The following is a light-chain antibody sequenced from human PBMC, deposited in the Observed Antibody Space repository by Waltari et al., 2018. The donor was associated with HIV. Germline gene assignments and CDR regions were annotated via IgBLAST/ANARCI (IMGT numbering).Light chain of an antibody. V-gene: IGLV2-14*03. J-gene: IGLJ1*01. Sequence: QSALTQPASVSGSPGQSITISCTGTSSDVGGYNYVSWYQQHPGKAPKLRIYDVSNRPSGVSNRFSGSKSGNTASLTISGLQAEDEADYYCSSYTSSSPYAFGTGTKATVL. CDR3: SSYTSSSPYA. CDR2: DVS. CDR1: SSDVGGYNY.